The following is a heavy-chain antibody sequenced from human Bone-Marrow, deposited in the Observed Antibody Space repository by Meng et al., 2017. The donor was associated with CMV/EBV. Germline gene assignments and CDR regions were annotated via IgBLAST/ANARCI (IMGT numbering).Heavy chain of an antibody. CDR2: INPSGGST. CDR3: ARVTTYCSSTSCSPGEWFDP. J-gene: IGHJ5*02. Sequence: ASVKVSCKASGYTFTSYYMHWVRQAPGQGLEWMGIINPSGGSTSYAQKFQGRVTMTRDTSTSTVYMELSSLRSEDTAVYYCARVTTYCSSTSCSPGEWFDPWGQGTLVTVSS. CDR1: GYTFTSYY. D-gene: IGHD2-2*01. V-gene: IGHV1-46*01.